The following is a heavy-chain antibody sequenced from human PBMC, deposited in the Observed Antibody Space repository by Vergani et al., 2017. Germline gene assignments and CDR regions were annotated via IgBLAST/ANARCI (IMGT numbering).Heavy chain of an antibody. D-gene: IGHD1-1*01. Sequence: QVTLRESGPALVKPSQTLTLTCSFSGFSLTTTGVCVAWIRQSPGRALEWLARIDWDDSAYYTTSLKTRLSISKDTSKDQVFLTMTDLDPADTGTYYCARMSITGRADYWGREPWSPS. V-gene: IGHV2-70*15. CDR2: IDWDDSA. J-gene: IGHJ4*02. CDR1: GFSLTTTGVC. CDR3: ARMSITGRADY.